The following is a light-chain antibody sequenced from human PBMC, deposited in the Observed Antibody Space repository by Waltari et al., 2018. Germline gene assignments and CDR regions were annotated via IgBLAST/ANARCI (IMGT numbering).Light chain of an antibody. V-gene: IGLV4-69*01. CDR2: INSDGSH. Sequence: QLVLTQSPSASASLGASLKLTCTLSSGHSSNVIAWHQEQPEKGPRYLMKINSDGSHSKGDEIPDRFSGSSSGAERYLTISSLQSEDEADYYCQTGGHGTWVFGGVTKLTVL. CDR1: SGHSSNV. J-gene: IGLJ3*02. CDR3: QTGGHGTWV.